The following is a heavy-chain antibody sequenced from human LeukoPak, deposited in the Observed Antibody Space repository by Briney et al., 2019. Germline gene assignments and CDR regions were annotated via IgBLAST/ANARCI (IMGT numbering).Heavy chain of an antibody. Sequence: GGSLRLSCAASGFTFSGYWMSWVRQAPGKGLEWVANIKQDGSEKYYVDSVKGRFTISRDNAKNSLYLQMNSLRAEDTAVYYRAGDGVIMITFGGVIGPDKSFDYWGQGTLVTVSS. CDR2: IKQDGSEK. CDR1: GFTFSGYW. CDR3: AGDGVIMITFGGVIGPDKSFDY. D-gene: IGHD3-16*02. J-gene: IGHJ4*02. V-gene: IGHV3-7*01.